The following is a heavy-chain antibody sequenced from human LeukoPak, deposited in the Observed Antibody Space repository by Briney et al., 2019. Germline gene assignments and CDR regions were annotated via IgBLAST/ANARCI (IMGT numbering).Heavy chain of an antibody. CDR3: ARDGGQSDY. J-gene: IGHJ4*02. CDR2: IYYSGST. D-gene: IGHD3-16*01. Sequence: KTSETLSLTCTVSGGSISSSSYYWGWIRQPPGKGLEWIGSIYYSGSTYYNPSLKSRVTISVDTSKNQFSLKLSSVTAADTAVYYCARDGGQSDYWGQGTLVTVSS. V-gene: IGHV4-39*07. CDR1: GGSISSSSYY.